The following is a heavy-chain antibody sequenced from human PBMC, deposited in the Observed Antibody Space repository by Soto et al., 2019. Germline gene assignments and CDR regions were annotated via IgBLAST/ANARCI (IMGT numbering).Heavy chain of an antibody. CDR3: ARQESFGGFWYGMDV. V-gene: IGHV1-69*01. Sequence: QVQLVQSGAEVKKPGSSVKVSCKASGGTFTSYAISWVRQAPGQGLEWMGGIIPIFGTANYAQKFQSRVTITAXEXTSTAYIELSSLRSEDTAVYYCARQESFGGFWYGMDVWGQGTTVTVSS. D-gene: IGHD3-10*01. CDR2: IIPIFGTA. CDR1: GGTFTSYA. J-gene: IGHJ6*02.